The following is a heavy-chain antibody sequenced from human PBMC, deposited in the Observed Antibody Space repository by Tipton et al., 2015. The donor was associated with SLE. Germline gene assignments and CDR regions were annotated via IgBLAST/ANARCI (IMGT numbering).Heavy chain of an antibody. J-gene: IGHJ3*01. CDR3: ARASGPLDDAFDL. Sequence: SLRLSCAASGFTFATYAMGWVRQAPGKGLEWVSLIYTGSSATYYADSVKGRFTISRDNFNNSLYLQMNSLRTEDTALYYCARASGPLDDAFDLWGQGTMVTVSS. CDR1: GFTFATYA. V-gene: IGHV3-23*03. CDR2: IYTGSSAT.